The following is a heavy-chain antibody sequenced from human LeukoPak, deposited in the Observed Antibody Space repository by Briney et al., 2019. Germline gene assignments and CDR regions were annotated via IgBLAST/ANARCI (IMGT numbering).Heavy chain of an antibody. CDR2: IGPTGSDR. CDR3: AREGRSGSYFDY. V-gene: IGHV3-21*04. D-gene: IGHD1-26*01. J-gene: IGHJ4*02. Sequence: GGSLRLSCTASGLTFSTSGFNWVRQAPGKGLEWVASIGPTGSDRYHADSIKGRFTISRDNANNFLYLQMNSLRAEDTALYYCAREGRSGSYFDYWGQGTLVTVSS. CDR1: GLTFSTSG.